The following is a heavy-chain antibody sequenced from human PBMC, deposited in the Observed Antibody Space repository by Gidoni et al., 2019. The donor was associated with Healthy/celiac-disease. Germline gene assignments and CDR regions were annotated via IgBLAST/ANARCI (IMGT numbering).Heavy chain of an antibody. D-gene: IGHD5-12*01. CDR2: IYYSGST. Sequence: QVQLQESGPGLVKPSETLSLTCTVSGGSISSYYWSWIRQPPGKGLEWIGYIYYSGSTNYNPSLKSRVTISVDASKNQFSLKLSSVTAADTAVYYCARVRGSGYDSELYYYYGMDVWGQGTTVTVSS. J-gene: IGHJ6*02. CDR1: GGSISSYY. CDR3: ARVRGSGYDSELYYYYGMDV. V-gene: IGHV4-59*01.